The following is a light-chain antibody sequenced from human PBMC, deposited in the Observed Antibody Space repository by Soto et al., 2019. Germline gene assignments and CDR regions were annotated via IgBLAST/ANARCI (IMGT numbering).Light chain of an antibody. CDR1: QSVSSY. CDR3: QQRSNWPPLT. V-gene: IGKV3-11*01. Sequence: EIVLTQSPATLSLSPGERATLSCRASQSVSSYLAWYQQKPGQAPRLLIYDASNRATGIPARFSGSVSGTDFTLTISSLEPEDFAGYYCQQRSNWPPLTFGGGNKVEIK. CDR2: DAS. J-gene: IGKJ4*01.